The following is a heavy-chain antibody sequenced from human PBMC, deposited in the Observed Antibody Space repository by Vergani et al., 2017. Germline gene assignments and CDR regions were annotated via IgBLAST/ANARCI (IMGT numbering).Heavy chain of an antibody. CDR1: GFTFSSYA. Sequence: QVQLVESGGGVVQPGRSLRLSCAASGFTFSSYAMHWVRQAPGKGLEWVAVISYDGSNKYYADSVKGRFTISRDNSKNTLYLQMNSLRAEDTAVYYCARSGYSYGYEYYFDYWGQGTLVTVSS. CDR2: ISYDGSNK. V-gene: IGHV3-30*01. J-gene: IGHJ4*02. D-gene: IGHD5-18*01. CDR3: ARSGYSYGYEYYFDY.